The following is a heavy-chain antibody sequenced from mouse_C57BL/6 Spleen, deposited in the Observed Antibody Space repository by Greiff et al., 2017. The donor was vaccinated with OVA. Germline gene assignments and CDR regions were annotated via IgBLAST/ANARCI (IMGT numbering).Heavy chain of an antibody. Sequence: EVQLQQSGPELVKPGASVKISCKASGYTFTDYYMNWVKQSHGKSLEWIGDINPNNGGTSYNQKFKGKATLTVDKSSSPAYMELRSLTSEDSAVYYCARAFYAMDYWGQGTSVTVSS. V-gene: IGHV1-26*01. CDR2: INPNNGGT. CDR1: GYTFTDYY. CDR3: ARAFYAMDY. J-gene: IGHJ4*01.